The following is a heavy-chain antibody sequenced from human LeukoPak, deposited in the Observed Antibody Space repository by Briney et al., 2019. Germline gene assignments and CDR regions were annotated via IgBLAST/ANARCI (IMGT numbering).Heavy chain of an antibody. J-gene: IGHJ4*02. Sequence: GGSLRLSCAASGFTVSNNYMSWVRQAPGKGLEWVSVIYSGGKTYYADSVKGRFTISRDHSNNSVSLQMTNLRVEDTAIYYCARGAYRISWPGIDYWGQGTLVTVSS. CDR3: ARGAYRISWPGIDY. D-gene: IGHD3-16*02. CDR1: GFTVSNNY. CDR2: IYSGGKT. V-gene: IGHV3-53*01.